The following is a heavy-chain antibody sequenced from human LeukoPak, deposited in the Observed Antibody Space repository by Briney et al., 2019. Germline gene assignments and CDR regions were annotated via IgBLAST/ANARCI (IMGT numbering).Heavy chain of an antibody. D-gene: IGHD3-22*01. V-gene: IGHV1-46*01. CDR3: ARDRVKYYYDSSGYLDY. CDR1: GYTFTSYY. J-gene: IGHJ4*02. Sequence: ASVKVSCKAYGYTFTSYYMHWVRQAPGQGLEWMGIINPSGGSTSYAQKFQGRVTMTRDTSTSTVYMELSSLRSEDTAVYYCARDRVKYYYDSSGYLDYWGQGTLVTVSS. CDR2: INPSGGST.